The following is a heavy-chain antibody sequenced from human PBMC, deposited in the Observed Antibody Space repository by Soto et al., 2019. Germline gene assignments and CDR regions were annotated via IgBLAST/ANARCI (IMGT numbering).Heavy chain of an antibody. CDR2: IIPIFGTA. J-gene: IGHJ4*02. CDR1: GGTFSSYA. V-gene: IGHV1-69*13. Sequence: ASVKVSCKASGGTFSSYAISWVRQAPGQGLEWMGGIIPIFGTANYAQKFQGRVTITADESTSTAYMELSSLRSEDTAVYYCATTSRGYSYGYGYYFDYWGQGTLVTVSS. D-gene: IGHD5-18*01. CDR3: ATTSRGYSYGYGYYFDY.